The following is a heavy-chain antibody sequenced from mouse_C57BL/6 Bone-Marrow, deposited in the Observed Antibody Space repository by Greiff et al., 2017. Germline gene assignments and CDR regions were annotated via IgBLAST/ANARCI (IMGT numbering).Heavy chain of an antibody. J-gene: IGHJ4*01. CDR2: IYPNNGGT. Sequence: VQLQQSGPELVKPGASVKISCKASGYTFTDYYMNWVKQSHGKSLEWIGDIYPNNGGTRYNQKFKGKATLTVDKSSSTAYMELSRLTSEASAVYDYATGFYSNPYNAMDYWGQGTSVTVSS. V-gene: IGHV1-26*01. CDR3: ATGFYSNPYNAMDY. CDR1: GYTFTDYY. D-gene: IGHD2-5*01.